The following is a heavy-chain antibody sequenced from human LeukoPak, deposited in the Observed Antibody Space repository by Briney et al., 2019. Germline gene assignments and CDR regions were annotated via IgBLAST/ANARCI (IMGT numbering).Heavy chain of an antibody. D-gene: IGHD4-17*01. CDR2: IYHSGST. J-gene: IGHJ4*02. Sequence: SETLSLTCAVSGGSISSSNWWSWVRQPPGKGLEWIGEIYHSGSTNYNPSLKSRVTISVDKSKNQFSLKLSSVTAADTAVYYCARDKSDYVRRGPDYWGQGTLVTVSS. CDR1: GGSISSSNW. CDR3: ARDKSDYVRRGPDY. V-gene: IGHV4-4*02.